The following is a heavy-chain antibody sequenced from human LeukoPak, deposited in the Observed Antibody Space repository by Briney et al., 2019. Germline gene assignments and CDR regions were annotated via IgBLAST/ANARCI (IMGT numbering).Heavy chain of an antibody. CDR3: ARGRYSSFFDY. CDR1: GGSISRYY. Sequence: SETLSLTCTVSGGSISRYYWSWIRQPPGKGLEWIGYIYYSGSTNYNPSLKSRVTISVDTSKNQFSLKLSSVTAADTAVYYCARGRYSSFFDYWGQGTLVTVSS. CDR2: IYYSGST. J-gene: IGHJ4*02. D-gene: IGHD5-18*01. V-gene: IGHV4-59*01.